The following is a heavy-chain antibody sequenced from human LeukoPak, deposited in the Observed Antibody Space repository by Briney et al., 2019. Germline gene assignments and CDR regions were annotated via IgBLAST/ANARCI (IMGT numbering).Heavy chain of an antibody. D-gene: IGHD3-22*01. CDR2: INHDGSNT. CDR3: VRDWGYDSSGYWQKYFDT. J-gene: IGHJ4*02. V-gene: IGHV3-74*01. CDR1: GFTFTTFW. Sequence: GGSLRLSCATSGFTFTTFWMHWVRQAPGKGLEWVSRINHDGSNTNYADSVKGRFTISRDNAKNTVYLQMNSLRAEDTAVYYCVRDWGYDSSGYWQKYFDTWGQGTLVTVSS.